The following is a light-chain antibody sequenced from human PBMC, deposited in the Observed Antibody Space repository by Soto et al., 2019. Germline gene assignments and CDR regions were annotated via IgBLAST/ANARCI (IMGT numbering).Light chain of an antibody. CDR1: QGISNY. CDR2: GAS. Sequence: DIQMTQSPSSLSASVGDRVTITCRASQGISNYLAWYQQKPGKVPKLVIYGASTLQSGVPSRCSGSGSGTDFTLTISGLQPEDVATYFCQKYDIAPWTFGQGTKVEIK. V-gene: IGKV1-27*01. J-gene: IGKJ1*01. CDR3: QKYDIAPWT.